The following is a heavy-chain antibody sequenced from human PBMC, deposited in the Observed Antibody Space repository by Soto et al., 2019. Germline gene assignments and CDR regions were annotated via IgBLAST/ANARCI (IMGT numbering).Heavy chain of an antibody. CDR3: ARSIAAAGTGGYYYYYYYTDV. CDR1: GGSISSSSYY. J-gene: IGHJ6*03. Sequence: PSDTLSLTCTVSGGSISSSSYYWGWIRQPPGKGLEWIGSIYYSGSTYYNPSLKSRVTISVDTSKNQFSLKLSSVTAADTAVYYCARSIAAAGTGGYYYYYYYTDVWGKGTTVTVSS. D-gene: IGHD6-13*01. V-gene: IGHV4-39*01. CDR2: IYYSGST.